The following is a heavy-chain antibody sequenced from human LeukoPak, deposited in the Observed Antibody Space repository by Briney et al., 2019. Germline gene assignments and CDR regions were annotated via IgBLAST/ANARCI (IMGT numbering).Heavy chain of an antibody. CDR3: ARGHRGYGSGRKNRYYMDV. Sequence: PSETLSLTCAVYGGSFSGYYWSWIRQPPGKGLGWIGEINHSGSTNYNPSLKSRVTISVDTSKNQFSLKLSSVTAADTAVYYCARGHRGYGSGRKNRYYMDVWGKGTTVTVSS. CDR1: GGSFSGYY. J-gene: IGHJ6*03. D-gene: IGHD3-10*01. V-gene: IGHV4-34*01. CDR2: INHSGST.